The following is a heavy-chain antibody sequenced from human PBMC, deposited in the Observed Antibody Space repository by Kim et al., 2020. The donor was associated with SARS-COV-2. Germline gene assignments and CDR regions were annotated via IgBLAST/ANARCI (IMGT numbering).Heavy chain of an antibody. J-gene: IGHJ4*02. CDR3: TTITGSN. CDR1: GFTINSAW. V-gene: IGHV3-15*01. Sequence: GGSLRLSCAASGFTINSAWMSWVRQAPGRGLEWVGRIKSKTDGGTTDYAEPVKGRFTISRDDSKNRLYLQMNSLTSDDTAVYYCTTITGSNWGQGTLVTV. CDR2: IKSKTDGGTT. D-gene: IGHD1-20*01.